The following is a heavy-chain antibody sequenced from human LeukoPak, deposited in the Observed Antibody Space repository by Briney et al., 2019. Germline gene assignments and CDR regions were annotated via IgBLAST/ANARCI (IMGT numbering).Heavy chain of an antibody. CDR2: INHSGSP. D-gene: IGHD6-13*01. Sequence: SETLSLTCAVSGESHSRFYWSWIRQSPGRGLEWIGEINHSGSPNYNPSLKSRVTISLDTCKNQFSLRVPSVTAADTAFYFCASSLTGYSSSWFLAYWGPGTLVTVSS. J-gene: IGHJ4*02. CDR3: ASSLTGYSSSWFLAY. V-gene: IGHV4-34*01. CDR1: GESHSRFY.